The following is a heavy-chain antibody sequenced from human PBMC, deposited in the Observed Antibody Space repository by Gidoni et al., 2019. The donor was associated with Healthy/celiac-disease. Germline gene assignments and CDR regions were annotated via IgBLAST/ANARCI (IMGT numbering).Heavy chain of an antibody. CDR3: ARHEGAEYYDFWSGYQKKYNWFDP. CDR2: IYYSGRT. Sequence: QLQLQESGPGLVKPSETLSLTCTVSGGSISSRTSSWGLIRQPPGKGLEWIGSIYYSGRTYYNPSLKSRVTISVDTSKNQFSLKLSSVTAADTAVYYCARHEGAEYYDFWSGYQKKYNWFDPWGQGTLVTVSS. CDR1: GGSISSRTSS. D-gene: IGHD3-3*01. J-gene: IGHJ5*02. V-gene: IGHV4-39*01.